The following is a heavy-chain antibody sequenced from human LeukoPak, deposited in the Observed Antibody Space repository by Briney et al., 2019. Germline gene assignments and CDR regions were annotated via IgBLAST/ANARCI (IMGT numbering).Heavy chain of an antibody. Sequence: PSETLSLTCTVSGDSISSYYWSWIRQPPGKGLEWIGYIYHSGSTNYNPSLKSRVTISVDTSKKHFSLRLSSVTAADTAVYYCARVVLKYSGYDCRPFDYWGQGTLVTVSS. CDR2: IYHSGST. CDR1: GDSISSYY. J-gene: IGHJ4*02. D-gene: IGHD5-12*01. V-gene: IGHV4-59*12. CDR3: ARVVLKYSGYDCRPFDY.